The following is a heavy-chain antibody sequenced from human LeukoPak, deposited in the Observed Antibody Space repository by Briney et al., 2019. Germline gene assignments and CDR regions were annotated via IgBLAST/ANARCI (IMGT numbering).Heavy chain of an antibody. Sequence: GGSLRLSCAASGFTFSSYWMHWVRQAPGKGLVWVSRINSDGSSTSYADSVKGRFTISRDNAKNTLYLQMNSLRAEDTAVYYCASNGLPAAFDIWGQGTMVTVSS. V-gene: IGHV3-74*01. CDR2: INSDGSST. J-gene: IGHJ3*02. CDR1: GFTFSSYW. CDR3: ASNGLPAAFDI. D-gene: IGHD2-21*02.